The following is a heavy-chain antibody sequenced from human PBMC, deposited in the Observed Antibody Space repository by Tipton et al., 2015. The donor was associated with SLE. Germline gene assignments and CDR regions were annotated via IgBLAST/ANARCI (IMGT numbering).Heavy chain of an antibody. V-gene: IGHV4-4*08. CDR3: ARDASAVWFDP. Sequence: TLSLTCTVSGGSMNNYYWSWIRQPPGKGLEWIGRIYSSGATKYNPSLKSRVTVSADTSKNQFSLYLSSVTAADTAIYYCARDASAVWFDPWGQGMLVTVSS. CDR1: GGSMNNYY. J-gene: IGHJ5*02. CDR2: IYSSGAT. D-gene: IGHD6-19*01.